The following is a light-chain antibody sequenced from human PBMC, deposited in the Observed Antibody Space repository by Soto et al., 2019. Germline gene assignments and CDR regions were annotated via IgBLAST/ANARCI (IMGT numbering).Light chain of an antibody. CDR1: QSVSSY. Sequence: EIVLTQSPATLSLSPGERATLSCRASQSVSSYLAWYQQKPGQAPRLLIYGASTRATGISARFSGSGSGTEFTLTISRLEPEDFAVYYCQQYGRSPFTFGPGTKVDIK. CDR3: QQYGRSPFT. CDR2: GAS. V-gene: IGKV3-20*01. J-gene: IGKJ3*01.